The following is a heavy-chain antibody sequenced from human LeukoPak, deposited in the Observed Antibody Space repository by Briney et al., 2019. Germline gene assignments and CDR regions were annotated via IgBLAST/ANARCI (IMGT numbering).Heavy chain of an antibody. CDR3: ARKLRLGGNWFDP. Sequence: SVKVSCKTSGGTFTSYAITWVRQAPGQGLEWMGKIIPISGTTNYAQKFQGRVTFTADESTSTACMELSSLRSEDTALYYCARKLRLGGNWFDPWGQGTLVTVSS. V-gene: IGHV1-69*13. D-gene: IGHD1-26*01. CDR1: GGTFTSYA. J-gene: IGHJ5*02. CDR2: IIPISGTT.